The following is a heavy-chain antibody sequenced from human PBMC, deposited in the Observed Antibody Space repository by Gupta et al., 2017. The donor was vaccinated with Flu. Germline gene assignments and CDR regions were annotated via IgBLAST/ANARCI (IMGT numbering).Heavy chain of an antibody. J-gene: IGHJ4*02. CDR3: TRSIGFSSGFEFDY. Sequence: RQAPGHGLEWVGIVNPNGGRTTYAQKFQGRVRVTRDTSTSIVYLELSSLRSDDTAVYFCTRSIGFSSGFEFDYWGQGTLVTVSS. D-gene: IGHD6-19*01. V-gene: IGHV1-46*03. CDR2: VNPNGGRT.